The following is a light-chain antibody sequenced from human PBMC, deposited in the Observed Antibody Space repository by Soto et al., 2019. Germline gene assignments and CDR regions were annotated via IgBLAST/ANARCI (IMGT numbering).Light chain of an antibody. CDR2: ANN. CDR1: SSNTGTGYD. CDR3: AAWDDSLSGPYV. J-gene: IGLJ1*01. V-gene: IGLV1-40*01. Sequence: QSVLTQPPSVSGAPGQRVTISCTGSSSNTGTGYDVHWYQQFPGTAPKLLIYANNNRPSGVPDRFSASRSGPSASLAITGLQAEDEADYYCAAWDDSLSGPYVFGTGTKLTVL.